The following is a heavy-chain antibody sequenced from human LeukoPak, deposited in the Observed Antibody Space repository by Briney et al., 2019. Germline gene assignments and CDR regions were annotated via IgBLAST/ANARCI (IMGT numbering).Heavy chain of an antibody. J-gene: IGHJ4*02. D-gene: IGHD2-2*01. CDR1: GGSFSGYY. V-gene: IGHV4-34*01. Sequence: SETLSLTCAVYGGSFSGYYWSWIRQPPGKGLEWIGEINHSGSTNYNPSLKSRVTISVDTSKNQFSLKLSSVTAADTAVYYCARQSISGDCSSTSCYEPFDYWGQGTLVTVSS. CDR3: ARQSISGDCSSTSCYEPFDY. CDR2: INHSGST.